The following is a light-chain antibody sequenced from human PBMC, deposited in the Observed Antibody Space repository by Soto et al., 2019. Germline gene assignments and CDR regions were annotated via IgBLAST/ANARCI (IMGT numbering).Light chain of an antibody. Sequence: EIVMTQSPATLSVSPGERATLSCRASQSVSSNLAWYQQKPGQAPSLLIYDISARATGIPTRFSGSGSGTDFTLTIGSLKSEDFAVYYCQQYNDWPLTFGGGTKVEIK. J-gene: IGKJ4*01. CDR2: DIS. CDR3: QQYNDWPLT. V-gene: IGKV3D-15*01. CDR1: QSVSSN.